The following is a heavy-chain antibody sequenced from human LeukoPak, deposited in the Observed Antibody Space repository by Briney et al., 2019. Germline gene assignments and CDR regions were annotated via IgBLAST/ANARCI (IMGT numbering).Heavy chain of an antibody. CDR2: ISGSGGST. CDR3: AKDHRFYDLLVSEY. D-gene: IGHD3-3*01. V-gene: IGHV3-23*01. J-gene: IGHJ4*02. Sequence: GGSLRLSCAASGFTFSSYAMSWVRQAPGKGLEWVSAISGSGGSTYYADSVKGRFTISRDNSKNTLYPQMNSLRAEDTAVYYCAKDHRFYDLLVSEYWGQGTLVTVSS. CDR1: GFTFSSYA.